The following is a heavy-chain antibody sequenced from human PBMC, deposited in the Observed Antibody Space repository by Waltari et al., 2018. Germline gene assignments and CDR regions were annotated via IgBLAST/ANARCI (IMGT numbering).Heavy chain of an antibody. J-gene: IGHJ5*02. D-gene: IGHD3-3*01. CDR2: INHSGST. CDR1: GGSFSGYY. Sequence: QVQLQQWGAGLLKPSETLSLTCAVYGGSFSGYYWSWIRQPPGKGLEWLGEINHSGSTNYNPSLKSRVTISVDTSKNQFSLKLSSVTAADTAVYYCARGPHPPSYYDFWSGYDGRWFDPWGQGTLVTVSS. V-gene: IGHV4-34*01. CDR3: ARGPHPPSYYDFWSGYDGRWFDP.